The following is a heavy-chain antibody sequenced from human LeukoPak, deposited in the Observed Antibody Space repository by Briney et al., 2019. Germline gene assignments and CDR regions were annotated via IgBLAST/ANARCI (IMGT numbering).Heavy chain of an antibody. CDR3: AKGPLVGAFDY. D-gene: IGHD1-26*01. CDR2: ISWNSGSI. Sequence: GGSLRLSCAASGFTFDDYAMHWVRQAPGKGLEWVSGISWNSGSIGYADSVKGRFTISRDNAKNTLYLQMNSLRAEDTAVYYCAKGPLVGAFDYWGQGTLVTVSS. V-gene: IGHV3-9*01. J-gene: IGHJ4*02. CDR1: GFTFDDYA.